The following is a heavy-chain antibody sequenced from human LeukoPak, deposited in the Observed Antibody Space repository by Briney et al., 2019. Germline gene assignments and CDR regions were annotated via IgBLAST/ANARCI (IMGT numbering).Heavy chain of an antibody. D-gene: IGHD4/OR15-4a*01. Sequence: GGSLRLSCAASGFSVDTKYMSWVRQAPGKGLEWVSILYSDNRTDYADSVKGRFTISRHISRDTVYLQMNSLRTEDTAMYYCARDVGADWFDPWGQGTLVTVSS. CDR3: ARDVGADWFDP. V-gene: IGHV3-53*04. CDR2: LYSDNRT. J-gene: IGHJ5*02. CDR1: GFSVDTKY.